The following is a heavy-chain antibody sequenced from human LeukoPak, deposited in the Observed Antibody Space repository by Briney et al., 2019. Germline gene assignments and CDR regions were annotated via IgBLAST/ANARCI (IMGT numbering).Heavy chain of an antibody. V-gene: IGHV1-46*01. CDR1: GYTFSYYY. J-gene: IGHJ5*02. CDR2: INPSGGTT. CDR3: ARDHSGSQHWFDP. D-gene: IGHD1-26*01. Sequence: ASVKVSRKASGYTFSYYYMHWVRQAPGQGLEWMGVINPSGGTTSYAQKFQDRVTMTRDTSTSTVYMELSSLRSDDTALYYCARDHSGSQHWFDPWGQGTLVIVSS.